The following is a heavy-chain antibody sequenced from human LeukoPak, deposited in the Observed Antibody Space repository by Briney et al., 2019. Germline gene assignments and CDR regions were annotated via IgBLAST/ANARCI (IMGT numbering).Heavy chain of an antibody. CDR3: TTNPLWSDFDY. CDR2: IKSKTDGGTT. CDR1: GFSFSNAW. Sequence: GGSLRLSCAASGFSFSNAWMSWVRQAPGKGLEWVCRIKSKTDGGTTDYAAPVKGRFTISRDDSKNTLYLQMNSLKTEDTAVYNCTTNPLWSDFDYWGQGTLVTVSS. V-gene: IGHV3-15*01. D-gene: IGHD3-10*01. J-gene: IGHJ4*02.